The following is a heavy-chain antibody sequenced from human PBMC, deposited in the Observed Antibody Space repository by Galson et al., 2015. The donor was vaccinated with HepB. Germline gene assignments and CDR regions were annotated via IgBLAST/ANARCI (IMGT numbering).Heavy chain of an antibody. J-gene: IGHJ6*03. CDR2: MNTNTGKP. CDR1: GYTFTDYV. CDR3: ARSPLRFLDWLPYYDYYYMDV. D-gene: IGHD3-3*01. Sequence: VKVSCKASGYTFTDYVVNWVRPAPGQGLAWMGWMNTNTGKPTYAPGFAGRFVFSLDTSVTTAYLQISSLETDDTAVYYCARSPLRFLDWLPYYDYYYMDVWGEGTTVTVSS. V-gene: IGHV7-4-1*02.